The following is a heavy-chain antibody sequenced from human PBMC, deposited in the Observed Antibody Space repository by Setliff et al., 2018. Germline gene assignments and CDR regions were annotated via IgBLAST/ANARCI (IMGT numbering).Heavy chain of an antibody. Sequence: SETLSLTCTVSGGSISSHYWSWIRQPPGKGLEWIGSIYYSGSTNYNPSLKSRVTISLDTSRNHFSLKLRSVTAADTAVSYCARVRKGYSGYAFGVYGGQGTLLTVSS. CDR2: IYYSGST. D-gene: IGHD5-12*01. V-gene: IGHV4-59*11. CDR1: GGSISSHY. CDR3: ARVRKGYSGYAFGVY. J-gene: IGHJ4*02.